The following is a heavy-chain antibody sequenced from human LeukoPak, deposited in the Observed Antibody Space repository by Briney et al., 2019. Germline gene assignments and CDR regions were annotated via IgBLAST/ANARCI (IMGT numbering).Heavy chain of an antibody. CDR1: GFTFDDHG. Sequence: GGSLRLSCAASGFTFDDHGMRRVRQAPGKGLEWVSGINWNGGSTGYADSVKGRFTISRDNAKNSLYLQMNSLRADDTALYYCARAIPCSGGSCYTPPSTFDIWGQRTTVTVSS. CDR2: INWNGGST. J-gene: IGHJ3*02. CDR3: ARAIPCSGGSCYTPPSTFDI. D-gene: IGHD2-15*01. V-gene: IGHV3-20*04.